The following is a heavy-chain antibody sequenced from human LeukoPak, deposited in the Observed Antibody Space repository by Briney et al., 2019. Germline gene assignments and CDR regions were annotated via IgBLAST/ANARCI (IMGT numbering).Heavy chain of an antibody. J-gene: IGHJ6*02. CDR1: GGTFSSYA. Sequence: ASVKVSCTASGGTFSSYAISWVRQAPGQGLEWMGRINPNSGGTNYAQKLQGRVTMTRDTSISTAYMELSRLRSDDTAVYYCARGGYDFVYYYYGMDVWGQGTTVTVSS. D-gene: IGHD3-3*01. CDR3: ARGGYDFVYYYYGMDV. V-gene: IGHV1-2*06. CDR2: INPNSGGT.